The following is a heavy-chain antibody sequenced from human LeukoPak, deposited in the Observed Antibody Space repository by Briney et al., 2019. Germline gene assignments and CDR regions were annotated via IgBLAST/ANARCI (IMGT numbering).Heavy chain of an antibody. CDR1: GGTFSSYA. CDR2: IIPILGIA. Sequence: SVKVSCKASGGTFSSYAISWVRQAPGQGLEWMGRIIPILGIANYAQKSQGRVTITADKSTSTAYMELSSLRSEDTAVYYCARGRVVPAAIGARLYDFWSGHLFDFDYWGQGTLVTVSS. D-gene: IGHD3-3*01. J-gene: IGHJ4*02. V-gene: IGHV1-69*04. CDR3: ARGRVVPAAIGARLYDFWSGHLFDFDY.